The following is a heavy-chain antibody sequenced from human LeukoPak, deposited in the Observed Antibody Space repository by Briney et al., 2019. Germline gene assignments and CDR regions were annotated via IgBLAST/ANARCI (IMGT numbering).Heavy chain of an antibody. V-gene: IGHV1-69*06. CDR1: GGTFSSYA. CDR2: IIPIFGTA. CDR3: ATVGVTTYYYGSGAPTYYFDY. D-gene: IGHD3-10*01. Sequence: ASVKVSCKASGGTFSSYAISWVRQAPGQGLEWMGGIIPIFGTANYAQKFQGRVTITADKSTSTAYMELSSLRSEDTAVYYCATVGVTTYYYGSGAPTYYFDYWGQGTLVTVSS. J-gene: IGHJ4*02.